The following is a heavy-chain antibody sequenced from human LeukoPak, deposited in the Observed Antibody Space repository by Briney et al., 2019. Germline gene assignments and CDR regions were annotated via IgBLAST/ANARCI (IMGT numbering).Heavy chain of an antibody. Sequence: SETLSLTCTVSGGSISGSSYYWGWIRQPPGKGLEWIGSIYYSGSTYYNPSLKSRVTISVDTSKNQFSLKLSSVTAADTAVYYCASLYSYGLYYFDYWGQGTLVTVSS. CDR3: ASLYSYGLYYFDY. CDR2: IYYSGST. V-gene: IGHV4-39*07. J-gene: IGHJ4*02. CDR1: GGSISGSSYY. D-gene: IGHD5-18*01.